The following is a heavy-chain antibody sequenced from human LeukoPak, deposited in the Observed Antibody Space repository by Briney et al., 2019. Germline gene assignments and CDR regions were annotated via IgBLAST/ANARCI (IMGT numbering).Heavy chain of an antibody. V-gene: IGHV1-18*01. J-gene: IGHJ4*02. Sequence: ASVKVSCKASGYTGTSYGISLVRQAAGQGLEWMGWISAYNGNTNYAQKLQGRVTMTTDTSTSTAYMELRSLRSDDTAVYYCARLVVPAAHFDYWGQGTLVTVSS. CDR1: GYTGTSYG. CDR2: ISAYNGNT. CDR3: ARLVVPAAHFDY. D-gene: IGHD2-2*01.